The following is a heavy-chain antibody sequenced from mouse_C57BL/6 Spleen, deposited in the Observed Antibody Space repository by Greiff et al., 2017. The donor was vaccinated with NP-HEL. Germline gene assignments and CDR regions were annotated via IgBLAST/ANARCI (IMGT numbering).Heavy chain of an antibody. D-gene: IGHD2-3*01. CDR2: INPNNGGT. V-gene: IGHV1-26*01. J-gene: IGHJ3*01. CDR1: GYTFTDYY. CDR3: APDGYRLAY. Sequence: EVQLQQSGPELVKPGASVKISCKASGYTFTDYYMNWVKQSHGKSLEWIGDINPNNGGTSYNQKFKGKATLTVDKSSSTAYMELRSLTSEDSAVYYCAPDGYRLAYWGQGTLVTVSA.